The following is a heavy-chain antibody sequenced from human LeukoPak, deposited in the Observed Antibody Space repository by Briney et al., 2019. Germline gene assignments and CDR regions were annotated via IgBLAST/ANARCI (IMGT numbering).Heavy chain of an antibody. CDR3: AKCVGYDSSGYYRNWFDP. Sequence: ASVKVSCKASGYTFTSYDINWVRQATGQGLEWMGGIIPIFGTANYAQKFQGRVTITADKSTSTAYMELSSLRSEDTAVYYCAKCVGYDSSGYYRNWFDPWGQGTLVTVSS. J-gene: IGHJ5*02. CDR2: IIPIFGTA. CDR1: GYTFTSYD. D-gene: IGHD3-22*01. V-gene: IGHV1-69*06.